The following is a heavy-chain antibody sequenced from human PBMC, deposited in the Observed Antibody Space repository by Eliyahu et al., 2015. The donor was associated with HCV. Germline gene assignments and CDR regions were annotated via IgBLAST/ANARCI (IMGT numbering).Heavy chain of an antibody. CDR1: GGSISSYF. D-gene: IGHD4-11*01. J-gene: IGHJ3*02. V-gene: IGHV4-59*01. CDR3: ARGGYSKVDAFDI. Sequence: QVQLQESGPGLVKPSEILSLTCTVSGGSISSYFWSWXRQPPGKGLEWIGYXYYSGSTTLHPSLKSRLTISVDTSKNQFSLKLRSVTAADTAVYYCARGGYSKVDAFDIWGQGTMVTVSS. CDR2: XYYSGST.